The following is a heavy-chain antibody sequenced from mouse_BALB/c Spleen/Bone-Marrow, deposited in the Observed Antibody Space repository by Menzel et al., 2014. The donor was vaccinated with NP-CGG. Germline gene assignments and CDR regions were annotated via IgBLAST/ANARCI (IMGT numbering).Heavy chain of an antibody. CDR2: IRNRANGYTT. J-gene: IGHJ1*01. CDR1: GLTFTAYY. Sequence: VQGLESGGGLVHPGGSLILSCATSGLTFTAYYMNWVRQPPAKSLEWLGFIRNRANGYTTEYSASMEGRITISRDNSQRILYHQMITVRAEANASYYCTRSQRGRYFDVWGAGTTATISS. CDR3: TRSQRGRYFDV. V-gene: IGHV7-3*02.